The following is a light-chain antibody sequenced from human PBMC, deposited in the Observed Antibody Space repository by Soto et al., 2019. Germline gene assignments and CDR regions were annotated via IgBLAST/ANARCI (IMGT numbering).Light chain of an antibody. J-gene: IGKJ4*01. CDR3: QHYNMWQLT. CDR1: QGICDT. CDR2: DTS. Sequence: EVVMTQSPATLSVSPGEGATLSCRASQGICDTLAWYQHKPGQTPRLIIYDTSTRANGVPARLSFSRSVEELARAANSLQSEDFAVYYCQHYNMWQLTHGGGTKVDIK. V-gene: IGKV3-15*01.